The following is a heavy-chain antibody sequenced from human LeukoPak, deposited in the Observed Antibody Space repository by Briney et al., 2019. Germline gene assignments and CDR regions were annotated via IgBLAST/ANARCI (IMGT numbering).Heavy chain of an antibody. CDR2: IYYSGIT. V-gene: IGHV4-59*01. CDR3: ARGDKRVTFGGVIVPFDY. Sequence: ASETLSLTCTVSGGSISSYYWSWIRQPPGKGRGGFGYIYYSGITNYSPSLKSRVTISVDTSKKQFSLKVTSVTTADTAVYYCARGDKRVTFGGVIVPFDYWGQGTLVTVSS. D-gene: IGHD3-16*02. J-gene: IGHJ4*02. CDR1: GGSISSYY.